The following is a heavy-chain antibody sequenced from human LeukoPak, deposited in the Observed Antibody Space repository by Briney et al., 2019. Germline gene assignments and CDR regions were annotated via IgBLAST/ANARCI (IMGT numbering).Heavy chain of an antibody. V-gene: IGHV4-61*01. CDR3: ARERGYANDY. CDR2: IYYSGST. D-gene: IGHD5-18*01. Sequence: PSETLSLTCTVSGGSISTSSYYWGWIRQPPGKGLEWIGYIYYSGSTNYNPSLKSRVTISVDTSKNQFSLKLGSVTAADTAVYYCARERGYANDYWGQGTLVTVSS. J-gene: IGHJ4*02. CDR1: GGSISTSSYY.